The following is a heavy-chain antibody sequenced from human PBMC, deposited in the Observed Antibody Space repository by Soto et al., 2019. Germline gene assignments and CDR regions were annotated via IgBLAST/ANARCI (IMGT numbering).Heavy chain of an antibody. D-gene: IGHD5-12*01. CDR1: GYSFTKYG. V-gene: IGHV1-18*04. J-gene: IGHJ5*02. CDR3: ARAPSNTSGSRIWFDA. CDR2: ISTYNGDT. Sequence: ASVKVTCKASGYSFTKYGISWVRQAPGQGLEWMGWISTYNGDTNYAQSLQGRVTMTTDTSTSTAYMELRSLRSDDTAVYYCARAPSNTSGSRIWFDAWGQGALVTVSS.